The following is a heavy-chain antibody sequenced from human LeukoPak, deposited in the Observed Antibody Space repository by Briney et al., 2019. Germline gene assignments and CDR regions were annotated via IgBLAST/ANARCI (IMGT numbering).Heavy chain of an antibody. CDR3: AREGDGMDV. CDR1: GFTFSSYG. V-gene: IGHV3-33*01. Sequence: PGGSLRLSCAASGFTFSSYGMHWVRQAPGKGLEWVAVIWYDGSNKYYADSVKGRFTISRDNAKNTLYLQMNSLRAEDTAVYYCAREGDGMDVWGQGTTVTVSS. J-gene: IGHJ6*02. CDR2: IWYDGSNK.